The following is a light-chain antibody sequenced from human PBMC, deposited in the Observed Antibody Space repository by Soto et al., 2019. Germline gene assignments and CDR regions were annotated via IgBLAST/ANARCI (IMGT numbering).Light chain of an antibody. J-gene: IGKJ1*01. Sequence: EIVLTHSPATLSLSPGERASLSCSASQTVSSSYLAWYQQKPGQAPRLLIYGASSRATGIPDRFSGSGSGTDFALTISRLEPEDFAVYYCQQYGSSSTFGQGTKVDI. CDR2: GAS. CDR1: QTVSSSY. CDR3: QQYGSSST. V-gene: IGKV3-20*01.